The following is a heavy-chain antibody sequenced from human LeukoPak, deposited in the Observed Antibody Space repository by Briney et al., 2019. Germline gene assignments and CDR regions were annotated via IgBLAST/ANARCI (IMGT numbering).Heavy chain of an antibody. CDR2: INPSGGST. CDR3: AREVCGSSCYYSY. CDR1: GNTFTNYY. V-gene: IGHV1-46*01. J-gene: IGHJ4*02. D-gene: IGHD2-15*01. Sequence: ASVKVSCKASGNTFTNYYMHWVRQAPGQGLEWLGIINPSGGSTRYRQKFQGRVTMTRDTSTSTVYMELSSLRFEDTAVYYCAREVCGSSCYYSYWGQGTLVTVSS.